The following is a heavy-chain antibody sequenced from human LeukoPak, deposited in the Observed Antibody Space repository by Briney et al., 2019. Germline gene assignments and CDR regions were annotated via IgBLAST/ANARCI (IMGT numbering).Heavy chain of an antibody. J-gene: IGHJ4*02. CDR1: GFTFREFA. V-gene: IGHV3-49*03. CDR2: IRSSIYGGTP. Sequence: GGSLRLSCTSSGFTFREFAVSWFRQAPGKGLEWIGFIRSSIYGGTPKAAASVKGRFIFSRDDSKGVAYLRMNSLKTDDTAVYYCSREWGNGDDLRPDSWGQGTLVTVSS. D-gene: IGHD3-16*01. CDR3: SREWGNGDDLRPDS.